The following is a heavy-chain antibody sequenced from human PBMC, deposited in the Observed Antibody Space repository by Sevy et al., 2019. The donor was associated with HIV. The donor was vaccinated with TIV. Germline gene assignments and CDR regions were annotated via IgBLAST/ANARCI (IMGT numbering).Heavy chain of an antibody. CDR2: ISWNSGSI. Sequence: SLRLSCAASGFTFDDYAMHWVRQAPGKGLEWVSGISWNSGSIGYADSVKGRFTISRDNAKNSLYRQMNSLRAEDTALYYCAKDRGGATQDYYYYGMDVWGQGTTVTVSS. V-gene: IGHV3-9*01. D-gene: IGHD2-15*01. CDR1: GFTFDDYA. J-gene: IGHJ6*02. CDR3: AKDRGGATQDYYYYGMDV.